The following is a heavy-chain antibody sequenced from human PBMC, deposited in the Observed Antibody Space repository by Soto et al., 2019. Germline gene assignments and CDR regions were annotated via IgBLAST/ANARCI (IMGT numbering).Heavy chain of an antibody. CDR2: IIPVFGTA. CDR3: ARDPPLPYSSSSGFHYYYYGMDV. CDR1: GGTFSSYA. J-gene: IGHJ6*02. D-gene: IGHD6-6*01. V-gene: IGHV1-69*13. Sequence: SVKVSCKASGGTFSSYAISWVRQAPGQGLEWMGGIIPVFGTANYAQKFQGRVTITADESTSTAYMELSSLRSEDTAVYYCARDPPLPYSSSSGFHYYYYGMDVWGQGTTVTVSS.